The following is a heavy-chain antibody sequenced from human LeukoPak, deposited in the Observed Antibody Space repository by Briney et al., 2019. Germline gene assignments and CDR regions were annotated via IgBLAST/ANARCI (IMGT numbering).Heavy chain of an antibody. V-gene: IGHV1-46*01. CDR3: ARGMVAARGHDAFDI. CDR1: GYTFTSYY. Sequence: ASVKVSCKASGYTFTSYYMHWVRQAHGQGLEWMGIINASGGSTSYAQKFQGRVTMTKDTSTSPVYMELSRLRSEETAVYYCARGMVAARGHDAFDIWGQGTMVTVSS. CDR2: INASGGST. D-gene: IGHD2-15*01. J-gene: IGHJ3*02.